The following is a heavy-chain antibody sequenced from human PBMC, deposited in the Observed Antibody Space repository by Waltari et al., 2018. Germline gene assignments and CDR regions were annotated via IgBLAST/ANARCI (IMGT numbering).Heavy chain of an antibody. CDR3: VIGAQHVSNWYASEYFQH. J-gene: IGHJ1*01. D-gene: IGHD6-13*01. CDR2: INTDGSTT. Sequence: EVQLVESGGGLVQPGGSLRLSCAASGFTFSSYWMHWVRQAPGKGLVWVSEINTDGSTTNYADSVKGRFTIAIDNAKNTLYRQMDRLRAEETAVYYCVIGAQHVSNWYASEYFQHWGQGTLVTVSS. CDR1: GFTFSSYW. V-gene: IGHV3-74*01.